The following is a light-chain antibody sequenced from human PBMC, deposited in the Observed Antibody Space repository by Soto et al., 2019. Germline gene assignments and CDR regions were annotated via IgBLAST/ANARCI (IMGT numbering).Light chain of an antibody. CDR1: SSDVGSYNY. CDR2: DVS. J-gene: IGLJ2*01. V-gene: IGLV2-11*01. Sequence: QSALTQPRSVSGSPGQSVTISCTGTSSDVGSYNYVSWYQQHPGKAPKRMIYDVSKRPSGVPDRFSGSKSGNTASLTISGLQADDEADYYCCSYAGSYTLLFGGGTQLTVL. CDR3: CSYAGSYTLL.